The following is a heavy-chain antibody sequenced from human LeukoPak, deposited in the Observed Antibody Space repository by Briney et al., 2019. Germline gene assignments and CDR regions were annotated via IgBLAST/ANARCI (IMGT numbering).Heavy chain of an antibody. CDR2: IIPIFGTA. D-gene: IGHD3-3*01. Sequence: SVKVSCKASGGTFSSYAISWVRQAPGQGLEWMGRIIPIFGTANYAQKLQGRATITTDESTSTAYMELSSLRSEDTAVYYCARVSARLHYDFWSGYYTGWAFDIWGQGTMVTVSS. J-gene: IGHJ3*02. CDR1: GGTFSSYA. V-gene: IGHV1-69*05. CDR3: ARVSARLHYDFWSGYYTGWAFDI.